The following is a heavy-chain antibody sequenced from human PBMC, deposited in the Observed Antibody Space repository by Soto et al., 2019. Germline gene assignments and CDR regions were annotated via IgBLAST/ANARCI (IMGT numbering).Heavy chain of an antibody. V-gene: IGHV4-39*01. Sequence: QLQLQESGPGLVKPSETLSLTCTVSGGSISSSSYYWGWIRQPPGKGLEWIGSIYYSGSTYYNPSLKSRVTISVDTSKNQFSLKLSSVTAADTAVYYCAGRYSSSWYDYYYGMDVWGQGTTVTVSS. J-gene: IGHJ6*02. D-gene: IGHD6-13*01. CDR2: IYYSGST. CDR1: GGSISSSSYY. CDR3: AGRYSSSWYDYYYGMDV.